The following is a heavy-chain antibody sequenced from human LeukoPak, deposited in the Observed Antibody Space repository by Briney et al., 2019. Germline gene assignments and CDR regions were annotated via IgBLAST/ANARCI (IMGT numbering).Heavy chain of an antibody. J-gene: IGHJ4*02. V-gene: IGHV5-51*01. CDR2: IYPGDSDT. Sequence: AESLQISCKGSGYSFTSYWIGWVRQMPGKGLEWMGIIYPGDSDTRYSPSFQGQVTISADKSISTAYLQWSSLKASDTAMYYCARGRDGYSFGFDYWGQGTLVTVSS. CDR3: ARGRDGYSFGFDY. D-gene: IGHD5-24*01. CDR1: GYSFTSYW.